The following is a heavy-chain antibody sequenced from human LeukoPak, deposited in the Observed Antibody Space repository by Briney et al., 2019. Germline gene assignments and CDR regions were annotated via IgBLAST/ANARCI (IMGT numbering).Heavy chain of an antibody. V-gene: IGHV4-59*01. CDR3: ARDLTKSPNALDI. Sequence: PSETLSLTCTVSGGSISSYYWSWIRQPPGKGLEWIGYIYYSGSTNYNPSLKSRVTISVDTSKNQFSLKLSSVTAADTAVYYCARDLTKSPNALDIWGQGTMVTVSS. D-gene: IGHD4-11*01. J-gene: IGHJ3*02. CDR1: GGSISSYY. CDR2: IYYSGST.